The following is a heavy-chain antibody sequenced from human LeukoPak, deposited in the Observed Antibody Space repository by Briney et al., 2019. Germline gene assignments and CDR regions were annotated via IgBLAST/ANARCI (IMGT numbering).Heavy chain of an antibody. Sequence: SETLSLTCTVSGGSISSYYWSWIRQPAGKGLEWIGRIYTSGSTNYNPSLKSRVTMSVDTSKNQLSLKLSSVTAADTAVYYCARDDFWSGYRAFDIWGQGTMVTVSS. CDR2: IYTSGST. D-gene: IGHD3-3*01. J-gene: IGHJ3*02. CDR3: ARDDFWSGYRAFDI. CDR1: GGSISSYY. V-gene: IGHV4-4*07.